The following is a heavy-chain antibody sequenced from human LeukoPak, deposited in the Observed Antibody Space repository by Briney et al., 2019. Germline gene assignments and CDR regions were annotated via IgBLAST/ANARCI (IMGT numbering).Heavy chain of an antibody. CDR3: ARLTVRGYYDSSGYPSDAFDI. CDR2: IYPGDSDT. D-gene: IGHD3-22*01. Sequence: GESLKISCKGSGYIFTSCSIGWVRQMPGKGLEWMGIIYPGDSDTRYSPSFQGQVTISADKSISTAYLQWSSLKASDTAMYYCARLTVRGYYDSSGYPSDAFDIWGQGTMVTVSP. CDR1: GYIFTSCS. V-gene: IGHV5-51*01. J-gene: IGHJ3*02.